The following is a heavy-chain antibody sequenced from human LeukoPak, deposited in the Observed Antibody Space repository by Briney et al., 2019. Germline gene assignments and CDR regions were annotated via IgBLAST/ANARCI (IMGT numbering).Heavy chain of an antibody. CDR3: AREYNASEH. Sequence: GASVKVSCKASGYSFVGYYLRWVRQAPGQGLEWMSWIDPYTGNTHYAQKFQGRLTVTRDTSISTTYMELSWLTSDDTAMYYCAREYNASEHWGQGTLVTVSS. CDR1: GYSFVGYY. J-gene: IGHJ1*01. D-gene: IGHD1-14*01. V-gene: IGHV1-2*02. CDR2: IDPYTGNT.